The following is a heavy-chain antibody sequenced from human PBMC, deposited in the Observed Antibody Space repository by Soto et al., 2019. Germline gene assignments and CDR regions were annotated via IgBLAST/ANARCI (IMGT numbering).Heavy chain of an antibody. CDR2: INHHGSS. CDR3: ATTNWSNEGFDP. V-gene: IGHV4-34*01. CDR1: GGSFRDYS. D-gene: IGHD1-1*01. J-gene: IGHJ5*02. Sequence: QVQLHQWGAGLLKSSETLSLTCAVYGGSFRDYSWSSIRQSPGKGLEWIGEINHHGSSNYTPTLKRRVSISVYTAKNQFSQKLSSVPAAETAVYYCATTNWSNEGFDPWYQAKLASVSS.